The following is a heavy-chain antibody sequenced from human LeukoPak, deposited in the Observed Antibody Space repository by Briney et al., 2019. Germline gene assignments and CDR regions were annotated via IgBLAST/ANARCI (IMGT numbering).Heavy chain of an antibody. Sequence: KPGGSLRLSCAASGFTFSSYEMNWVRQAPGKGLEGVGRIKSKTDGGTVDYAPPVKGRFTISRDDSRNTLSLEMNFLKTEDTAVYYCTTDPGNYEIFWGQGTLVSVSS. CDR2: IKSKTDGGTV. V-gene: IGHV3-15*01. CDR3: TTDPGNYEIF. D-gene: IGHD4-11*01. CDR1: GFTFSSYE. J-gene: IGHJ4*02.